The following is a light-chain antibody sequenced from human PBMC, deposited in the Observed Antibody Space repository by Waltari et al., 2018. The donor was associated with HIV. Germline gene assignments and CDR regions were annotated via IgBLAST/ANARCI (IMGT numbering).Light chain of an antibody. CDR2: NDS. V-gene: IGLV3-25*02. CDR3: SSYAGSNNLV. J-gene: IGLJ3*02. Sequence: SYGLTQPPSVSVSPGQTATITCSGDALPKQYAYWYQQKPGQAPVMVIYNDSKRPSGVPDRFSGSKSGNTASLTVSGLQAEDEADYYCSSYAGSNNLVFGGGTKLTVL. CDR1: ALPKQY.